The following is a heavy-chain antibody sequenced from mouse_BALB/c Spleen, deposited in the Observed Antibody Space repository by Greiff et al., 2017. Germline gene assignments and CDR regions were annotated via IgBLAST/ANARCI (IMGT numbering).Heavy chain of an antibody. J-gene: IGHJ2*01. CDR2: IYPGNSDT. V-gene: IGHV1-5*01. CDR3: TRNYYGSSYFDY. Sequence: VQLKESGTVLARPGASVKMSCKASGYSFTSYWMHWVKQRPGQGLEWIGAIYPGNSDTSYNQKFKGKAKLTAVTSASTAYMELSSLTNEDSAVFYCTRNYYGSSYFDYWGQGTTLTVSS. CDR1: GYSFTSYW. D-gene: IGHD1-1*01.